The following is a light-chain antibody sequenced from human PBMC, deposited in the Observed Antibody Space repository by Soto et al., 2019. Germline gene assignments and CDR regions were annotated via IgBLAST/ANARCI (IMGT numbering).Light chain of an antibody. CDR1: SSNIGADYD. J-gene: IGLJ3*02. V-gene: IGLV1-40*01. Sequence: QSVRTQPPSVSGAPGQRVTISCTGSSSNIGADYDVHWYQQLPGTAPKLLIYGNSNRPSGVPDRFSGSKSGTSASLAITGLQAEDEADYYCQSYDSSLSAVVFGGGTKVTVL. CDR3: QSYDSSLSAVV. CDR2: GNS.